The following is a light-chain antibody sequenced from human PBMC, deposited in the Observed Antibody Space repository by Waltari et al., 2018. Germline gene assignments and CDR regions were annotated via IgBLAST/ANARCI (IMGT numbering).Light chain of an antibody. V-gene: IGLV2-23*02. Sequence: QSALTQPAAVSGSPGQSVTISCTGASRDIGRYDLVSWYQQHPGNAPRLVISYVTKRPSGVSDRFSGSKSGDTASLTISGLQFEDEADYYCCSYAGNYIWVFGGGTRLTVL. CDR3: CSYAGNYIWV. CDR1: SRDIGRYDL. J-gene: IGLJ3*02. CDR2: YVT.